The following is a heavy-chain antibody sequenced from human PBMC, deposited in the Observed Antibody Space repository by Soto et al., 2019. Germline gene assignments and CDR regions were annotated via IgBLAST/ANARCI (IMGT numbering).Heavy chain of an antibody. CDR1: GGTFSSYA. Sequence: VASVKVSCKASGGTFSSYAISWVRQAPGQGLEWMGGIIPIFGTANYAQKFQGRVTITADKSTSTAYMELSSLRSEDTAVYYCARKGALSYDFWSGYYTRRFGMDVWGQGTTVTVSS. CDR2: IIPIFGTA. V-gene: IGHV1-69*06. D-gene: IGHD3-3*01. CDR3: ARKGALSYDFWSGYYTRRFGMDV. J-gene: IGHJ6*02.